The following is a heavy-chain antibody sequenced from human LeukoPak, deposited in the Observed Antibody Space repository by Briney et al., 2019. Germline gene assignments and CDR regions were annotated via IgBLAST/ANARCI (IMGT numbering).Heavy chain of an antibody. Sequence: GGSLRLSCAASGFTFSSYWMSWVRQAPGKGLEWVANIKEDGSEKYYMDSVKGRFTISRDHTKNSLFLQMNSLRPEDTAVYSCARSFFQWNYGSCLDSWGQGTLVTVSS. CDR1: GFTFSSYW. V-gene: IGHV3-7*01. CDR3: ARSFFQWNYGSCLDS. CDR2: IKEDGSEK. J-gene: IGHJ1*01. D-gene: IGHD1-7*01.